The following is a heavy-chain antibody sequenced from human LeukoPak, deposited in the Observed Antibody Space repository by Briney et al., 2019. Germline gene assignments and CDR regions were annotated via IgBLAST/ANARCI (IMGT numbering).Heavy chain of an antibody. CDR2: IYYSGST. CDR3: ARGYCSSTSCYRALDI. V-gene: IGHV4-59*01. Sequence: SETLSLTCTVSGGSISSYYWSWIRQPPGKGLEWIGYIYYSGSTNYNPSLKSRVTISVDTSKNQFSLKLSSVTAADTAVYYCARGYCSSTSCYRALDIWGQGTMVTVSS. CDR1: GGSISSYY. J-gene: IGHJ3*02. D-gene: IGHD2-2*02.